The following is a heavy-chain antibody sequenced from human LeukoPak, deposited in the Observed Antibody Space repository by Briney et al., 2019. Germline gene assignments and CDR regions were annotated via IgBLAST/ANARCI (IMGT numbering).Heavy chain of an antibody. CDR1: GGTFSSYA. CDR3: ARSEGWDSSGWSSRAYYYYYMDV. J-gene: IGHJ6*03. Sequence: GSSVKVSCKASGGTFSSYAISWVRQAPEQGLEWMGGIIPIFGTANYAQKFQGRVTITTDESTSTAYMELSSLRSEDTAVYYCARSEGWDSSGWSSRAYYYYYMDVWGKGTTVTVSS. CDR2: IIPIFGTA. D-gene: IGHD6-19*01. V-gene: IGHV1-69*05.